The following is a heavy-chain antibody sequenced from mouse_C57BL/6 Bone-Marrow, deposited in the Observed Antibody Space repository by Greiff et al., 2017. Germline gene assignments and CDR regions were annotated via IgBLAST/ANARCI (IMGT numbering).Heavy chain of an antibody. CDR1: GYAFRSYW. CDR3: ARGKLLRYFDY. D-gene: IGHD2-12*01. CDR2: IYPGDGDT. J-gene: IGHJ2*01. Sequence: VQLQQSGAELVKPGASVKISCKASGYAFRSYWMNWVKQRPGKGLEWIGQIYPGDGDTNYNGKFKGKATLTADKSSSTAYMQLSSLTSEDSAVYFCARGKLLRYFDYWGQGTTLTVSS. V-gene: IGHV1-80*01.